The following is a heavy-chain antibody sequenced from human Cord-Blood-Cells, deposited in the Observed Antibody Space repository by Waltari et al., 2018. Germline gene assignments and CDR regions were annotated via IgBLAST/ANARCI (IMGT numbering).Heavy chain of an antibody. CDR1: GYTFTGYY. D-gene: IGHD6-6*01. CDR3: ARVWSEYSSSFDY. J-gene: IGHJ4*02. V-gene: IGHV1-2*02. CDR2: INPNSGST. Sequence: QVQLVQSGAEVKKPGASVKVSCKASGYTFTGYYMHWVRQAPGKGLEWMGWINPNSGSTNYAQKLQGRVTMTRDTSISTAYMELSRLRSDDTAVYYCARVWSEYSSSFDYWGQGTLVTVSS.